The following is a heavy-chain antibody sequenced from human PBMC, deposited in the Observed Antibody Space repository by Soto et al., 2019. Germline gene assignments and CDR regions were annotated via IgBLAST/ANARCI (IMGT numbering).Heavy chain of an antibody. V-gene: IGHV3-7*03. CDR1: GFKFSNYW. J-gene: IGHJ4*02. D-gene: IGHD3-16*02. CDR2: IKHDTSEA. CDR3: ARDGLLFSGPYRPSRFDY. Sequence: GGSLRLSCAASGFKFSNYWMSWVRQAPGKGLEWVGNIKHDTSEAHYADSVKGRFTITRDNIKNFLFLQMNGLRADDTASYYCARDGLLFSGPYRPSRFDYWGLGTLVTVSS.